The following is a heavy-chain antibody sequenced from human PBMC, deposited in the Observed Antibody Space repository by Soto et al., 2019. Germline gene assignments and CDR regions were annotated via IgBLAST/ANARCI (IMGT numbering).Heavy chain of an antibody. CDR1: GFTFSSYG. CDR3: VGRGSQNWGDY. CDR2: IWYDGDNK. V-gene: IGHV3-33*01. Sequence: QVQLVESGGGVVQPGRSLRLSCAASGFTFSSYGMHWVRQAPGKGLEWVSSIWYDGDNKYYADSVKGRFTISRANSRNTLFLQTTSLRAEDTGLYYCVGRGSQNWGDYWGVGTQVTVSS. D-gene: IGHD7-27*01. J-gene: IGHJ4*02.